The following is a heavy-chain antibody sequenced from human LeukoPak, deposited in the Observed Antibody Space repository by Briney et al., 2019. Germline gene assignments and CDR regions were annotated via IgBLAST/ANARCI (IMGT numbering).Heavy chain of an antibody. CDR1: GFTFSSYS. D-gene: IGHD3-22*01. V-gene: IGHV3-21*01. Sequence: GGSLRLSCAASGFTFSSYSMNWVRQAPGKGLEWVSSISSSSSYIYYADSVKGRFTISRDNAKNSLYLQMNSLRAEDTAVYYCARDRFGYYDSSGYYYVGYWGQGTLVTVSS. CDR3: ARDRFGYYDSSGYYYVGY. CDR2: ISSSSSYI. J-gene: IGHJ4*02.